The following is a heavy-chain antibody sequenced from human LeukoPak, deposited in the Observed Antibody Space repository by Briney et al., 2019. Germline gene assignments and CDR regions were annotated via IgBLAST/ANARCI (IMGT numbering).Heavy chain of an antibody. CDR2: ITATGGNT. Sequence: GGSLRLSCAASGFIFSNSGMSWVRQPPGKGPEWVSSITATGGNTFYSDSVKGRSTISRDNSKNTLYLQLNNMTTGDTALYYCAKRGNSGSYFFDYWGRGILVTVFS. CDR3: AKRGNSGSYFFDY. D-gene: IGHD1/OR15-1a*01. V-gene: IGHV3-23*01. CDR1: GFIFSNSG. J-gene: IGHJ4*02.